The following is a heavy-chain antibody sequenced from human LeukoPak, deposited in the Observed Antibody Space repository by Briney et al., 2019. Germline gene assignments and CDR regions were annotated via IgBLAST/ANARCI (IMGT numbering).Heavy chain of an antibody. CDR3: ARSTRGRYANWYDP. V-gene: IGHV4-4*07. CDR1: GGSISSYY. Sequence: SETLSLTCTVSGGSISSYYWGWIRQPAGKGLEWIGRIYSNGSTNYNPSLKCRVTMSVDTSKNHFSLKLTSVTAADTAVYYCARSTRGRYANWYDPWGQGILVTVSS. J-gene: IGHJ5*02. D-gene: IGHD1-26*01. CDR2: IYSNGST.